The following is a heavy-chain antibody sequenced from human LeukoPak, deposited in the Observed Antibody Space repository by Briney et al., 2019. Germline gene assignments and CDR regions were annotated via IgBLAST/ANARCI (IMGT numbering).Heavy chain of an antibody. V-gene: IGHV3-9*01. Sequence: GGSLRLSCAASGFTFDDYAMHWVRQAPGKGLEWVSGISWNSGSIGYADSVKGRFTISRDNAKNSLYLQMNSLRAEDTALYYCAKDIKVGSSSWSLDYGMDVWGQGTTDTVSS. D-gene: IGHD6-13*01. CDR2: ISWNSGSI. J-gene: IGHJ6*02. CDR1: GFTFDDYA. CDR3: AKDIKVGSSSWSLDYGMDV.